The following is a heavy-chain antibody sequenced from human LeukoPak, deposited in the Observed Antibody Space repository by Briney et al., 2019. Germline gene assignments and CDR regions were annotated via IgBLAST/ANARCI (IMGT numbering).Heavy chain of an antibody. CDR3: AKDLSYQLPSYGMDV. CDR1: GFTVISYA. V-gene: IGHV3-23*01. J-gene: IGHJ6*02. Sequence: GGSLSLSCTASGFTVISYAMSWVRQAPGKGLEWVSGISGSGGSTYYADSVKGRFTIPRDNSKNTLYLQMNSLRAEDTAVYYCAKDLSYQLPSYGMDVWGQGTTVTVAS. CDR2: ISGSGGST. D-gene: IGHD2-2*01.